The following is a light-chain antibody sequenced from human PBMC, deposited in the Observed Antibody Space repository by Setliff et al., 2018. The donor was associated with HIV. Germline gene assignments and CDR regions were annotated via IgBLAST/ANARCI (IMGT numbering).Light chain of an antibody. Sequence: EIVLTQSPGTLSLSPGERATLSCRASQSVSSSYLAWYQQKPGQAPRLLIYGASSRATGIPDRFSGSGSGTDFTLTISRLEPEDFAVYYCQQYGSSPNTVGQGTKVDIK. CDR2: GAS. V-gene: IGKV3-20*01. J-gene: IGKJ2*01. CDR1: QSVSSSY. CDR3: QQYGSSPNT.